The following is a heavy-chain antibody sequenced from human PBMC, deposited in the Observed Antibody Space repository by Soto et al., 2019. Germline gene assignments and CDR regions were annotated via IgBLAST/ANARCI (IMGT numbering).Heavy chain of an antibody. D-gene: IGHD3-10*01. CDR3: ARLVYDTRLNYMYFDF. Sequence: PSESLSLTCAVSGVSSSSGNWWTCVRQSPQRGLEYIGEIFHDGTANYYPSFERRVAISVDTSKNQFSLKLTSVTAADTAIYFCARLVYDTRLNYMYFDFWGQGTLVTVSS. J-gene: IGHJ4*02. CDR1: GVSSSSGNW. V-gene: IGHV4-4*02. CDR2: IFHDGTA.